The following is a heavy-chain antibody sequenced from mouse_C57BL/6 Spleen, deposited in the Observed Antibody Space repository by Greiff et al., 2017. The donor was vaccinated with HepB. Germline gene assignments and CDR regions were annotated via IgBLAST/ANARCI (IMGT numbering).Heavy chain of an antibody. Sequence: EVQLQQSGPELVKPGASVKISCKASGYTFTDYYMNWVKQSHGKSLEWIGDINPNNGGTSYNQKFKGKATLTVDKSSSTAYMELRSLTSEDSAVYSCARGEAYYSNPPLFAYWGQGTLVTVSA. J-gene: IGHJ3*01. CDR3: ARGEAYYSNPPLFAY. D-gene: IGHD2-5*01. CDR2: INPNNGGT. V-gene: IGHV1-26*01. CDR1: GYTFTDYY.